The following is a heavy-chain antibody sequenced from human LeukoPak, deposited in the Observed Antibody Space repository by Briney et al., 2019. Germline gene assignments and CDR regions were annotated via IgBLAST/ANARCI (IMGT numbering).Heavy chain of an antibody. D-gene: IGHD3-9*01. CDR1: GYTFTSYA. J-gene: IGHJ5*02. CDR2: INTNAGNP. CDR3: ARDGYDILTGLVWFDP. Sequence: EASVKDSCKASGYTFTSYAMNWVRQAPGQGLEWMGWINTNAGNPTYAQGFTGRFVFSLDTSVSTAYLQISSLKAEDTAVYYCARDGYDILTGLVWFDPWGQGTLVTVSS. V-gene: IGHV7-4-1*02.